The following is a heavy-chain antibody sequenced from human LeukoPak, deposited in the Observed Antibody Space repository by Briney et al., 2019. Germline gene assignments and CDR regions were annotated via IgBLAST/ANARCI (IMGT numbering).Heavy chain of an antibody. CDR3: ARDYPHQRFDS. CDR2: IDVTTGGA. Sequence: GASVKVSCKASGYTFTHYYLHWVRQAPGQGLEWMGFIDVTTGGAKYAQMFQGRVTMTRDTSINTAYMELSGLISDDAAVYYCARDYPHQRFDSWGQGTLVTVSS. J-gene: IGHJ4*02. V-gene: IGHV1-2*02. CDR1: GYTFTHYY.